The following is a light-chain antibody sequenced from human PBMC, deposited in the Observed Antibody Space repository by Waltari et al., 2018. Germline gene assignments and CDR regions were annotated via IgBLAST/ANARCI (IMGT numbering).Light chain of an antibody. V-gene: IGKV3-20*01. J-gene: IGKJ2*01. CDR2: AAS. CDR3: QQYGSSPYS. Sequence: EIVLTQSPGTLSLSAGERATLSCMASQTLNNNYLAWYQQKPGQSPGLLIFAASKRATGVPDWFSGSGSGTDFTLTISRLEPEDFAMYYCQQYGSSPYSFGQGARVDFK. CDR1: QTLNNNY.